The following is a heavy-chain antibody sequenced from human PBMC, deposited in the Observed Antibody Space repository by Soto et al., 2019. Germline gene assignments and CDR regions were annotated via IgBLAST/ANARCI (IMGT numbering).Heavy chain of an antibody. CDR3: AREPAYYDFWSGYQNLRNYYMVV. D-gene: IGHD3-3*01. Sequence: ASETLSLTCAVYGGSFSGYYWSWIRQPPGKGLEWIGEINHSGSTNYNPSLKSRVTISVDTFKKQVSLKLSSVTAADTAVYYCAREPAYYDFWSGYQNLRNYYMVVWGKGITVTVS. V-gene: IGHV4-34*01. CDR1: GGSFSGYY. J-gene: IGHJ6*03. CDR2: INHSGST.